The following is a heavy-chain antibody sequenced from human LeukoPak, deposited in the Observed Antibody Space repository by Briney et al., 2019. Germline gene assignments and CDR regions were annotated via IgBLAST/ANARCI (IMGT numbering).Heavy chain of an antibody. V-gene: IGHV1-46*01. Sequence: ASVKVSFKASGYTFTSYYMHWVRQAPGQGLEWMGIINPSGGSTSYAQKFQGRVTMTRVISTSTVYMELSSLRSEDTAVYYCARDRVANYYDSSGYRSRSYAFDIWGQGTMVTVSS. J-gene: IGHJ3*02. D-gene: IGHD3-22*01. CDR1: GYTFTSYY. CDR3: ARDRVANYYDSSGYRSRSYAFDI. CDR2: INPSGGST.